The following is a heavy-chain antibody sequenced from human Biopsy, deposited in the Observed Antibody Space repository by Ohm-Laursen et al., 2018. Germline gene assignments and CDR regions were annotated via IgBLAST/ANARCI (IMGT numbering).Heavy chain of an antibody. V-gene: IGHV1-18*01. D-gene: IGHD2-21*01. CDR1: GYSFNNYG. J-gene: IGHJ4*02. CDR3: ARVALPLYLDN. CDR2: FSGYNGNT. Sequence: GASVKASCKASGYSFNNYGINWVRQAPGHGLEWMGRFSGYNGNTKYAQKFQGRVTMTTDTSTSAVYMEVRSLRSDDTAVYYCARVALPLYLDNWGQGTRVTVSS.